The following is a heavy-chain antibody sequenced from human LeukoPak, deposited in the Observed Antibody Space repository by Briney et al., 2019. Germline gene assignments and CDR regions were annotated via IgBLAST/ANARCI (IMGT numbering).Heavy chain of an antibody. CDR1: GGSISTYY. CDR2: IYYSGST. J-gene: IGHJ5*02. CDR3: ARGASSGWANWFDP. Sequence: SETLSLTCTVSGGSISTYYWSWIRQPPGKGLEWIGYIYYSGSTNYNPSLKSRVTISVDTSKNQFSLKLSSVTAADTAVYYCARGASSGWANWFDPWGQGTLVTVSS. V-gene: IGHV4-59*01. D-gene: IGHD6-19*01.